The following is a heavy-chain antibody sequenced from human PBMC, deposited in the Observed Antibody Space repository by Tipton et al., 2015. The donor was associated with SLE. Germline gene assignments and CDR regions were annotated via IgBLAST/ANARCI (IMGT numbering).Heavy chain of an antibody. CDR1: GGSISSYY. CDR2: IYYSGST. V-gene: IGHV4-59*08. D-gene: IGHD5-12*01. CDR3: AGTDETGGSPIVATTRVGY. Sequence: TLSLTCTVSGGSISSYYWSWIRQPPGKGLEWIGYIYYSGSTNYNPSLKSRVPISVDTSKNQFSLKLSSVTAADTAVYYCAGTDETGGSPIVATTRVGYWGQGTLVTVSS. J-gene: IGHJ4*02.